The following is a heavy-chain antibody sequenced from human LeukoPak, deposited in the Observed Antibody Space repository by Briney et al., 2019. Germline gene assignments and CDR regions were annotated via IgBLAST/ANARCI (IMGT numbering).Heavy chain of an antibody. CDR2: MNPNSGNT. CDR3: ARCVRSYRYSSRWYWFDP. D-gene: IGHD6-13*01. Sequence: ASVTVSFMASGYTFTIYDINWVRQATGQGLEWMGWMNPNSGNTGYAQKFQGRVTITRNTSISTAYMEPSSLRSKETAVYYCARCVRSYRYSSRWYWFDPWGQGNLVTVSS. V-gene: IGHV1-8*03. J-gene: IGHJ5*02. CDR1: GYTFTIYD.